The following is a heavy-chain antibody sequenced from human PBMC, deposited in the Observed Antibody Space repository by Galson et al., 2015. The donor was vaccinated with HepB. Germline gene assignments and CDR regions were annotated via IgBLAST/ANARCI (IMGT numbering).Heavy chain of an antibody. D-gene: IGHD4-11*01. J-gene: IGHJ6*03. CDR3: ARHGGDDYSNYAYYYYMDV. Sequence: QSGAEVKKPGESLKISCKGSGYSFTSYWIGWVRQMPGKGLEWMGIIYPGDSDTRYSPSFQGQVTISADKSISTAYLQWSSLKASDTAMYYCARHGGDDYSNYAYYYYMDVWGKGTTVTVSS. CDR2: IYPGDSDT. V-gene: IGHV5-51*01. CDR1: GYSFTSYW.